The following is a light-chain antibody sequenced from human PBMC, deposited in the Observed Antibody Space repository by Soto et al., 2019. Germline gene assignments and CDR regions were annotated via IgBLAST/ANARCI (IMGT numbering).Light chain of an antibody. CDR2: DAS. CDR1: ESVHKW. Sequence: DIQMTQSPPALSASVGDRVTITCRASESVHKWLAWYQQKAGKAPKVLIYDASTLETGVPSRFSGSGSGTDSALRISARRFTIFAGYYCKRNYDWLPWLFGGGPRWRS. CDR3: KRNYDWLPWL. V-gene: IGKV1-5*01. J-gene: IGKJ4*01.